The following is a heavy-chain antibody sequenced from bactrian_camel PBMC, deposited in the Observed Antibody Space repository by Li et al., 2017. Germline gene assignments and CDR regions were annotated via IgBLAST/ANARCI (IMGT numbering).Heavy chain of an antibody. Sequence: QVQLVESGGGSVQAGGSLRLSCAASGSTYSYCSMGWYRQAPGKEREFVSRISFDGSTDYAESVKGRFTISQANAKRTVILQMNNLKPEDTAMYYCNIPCGFNYWGQGTQVTVS. D-gene: IGHD1*01. V-gene: IGHV3S53*01. CDR2: ISFDGST. CDR3: NIPCGFNY. J-gene: IGHJ4*01. CDR1: GSTYSYCS.